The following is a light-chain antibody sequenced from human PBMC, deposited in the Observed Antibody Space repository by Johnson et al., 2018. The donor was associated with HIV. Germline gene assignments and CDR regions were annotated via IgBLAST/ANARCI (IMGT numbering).Light chain of an antibody. CDR2: DSN. Sequence: LTQPPSVSAAPGQKVTISCSGSSSNIGNNYVSWYQQLPGTAPKLLIYDSNKRPSGIPDRFSGSKSGTSATLGITGLQSGDEADYYCGTWDSSLSAAVFGTGTKVTVL. CDR1: SSNIGNNY. CDR3: GTWDSSLSAAV. J-gene: IGLJ1*01. V-gene: IGLV1-51*01.